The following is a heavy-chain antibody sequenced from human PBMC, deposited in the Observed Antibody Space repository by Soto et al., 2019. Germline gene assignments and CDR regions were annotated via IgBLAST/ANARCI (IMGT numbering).Heavy chain of an antibody. D-gene: IGHD3-9*01. CDR1: GFSLSTSGVG. CDR3: AHRRVYDIPTVYYPFDY. CDR2: IYWDDGK. V-gene: IGHV2-5*02. J-gene: IGHJ4*02. Sequence: SGPTLVNPTQTLTLTCTFSGFSLSTSGVGVAWIRQPPGKALEWLALIYWDDGKRYSPSLKTRLNITKDTSKNQVVLTLTNVEPGDTATFFCAHRRVYDIPTVYYPFDYWAKGSLSTFS.